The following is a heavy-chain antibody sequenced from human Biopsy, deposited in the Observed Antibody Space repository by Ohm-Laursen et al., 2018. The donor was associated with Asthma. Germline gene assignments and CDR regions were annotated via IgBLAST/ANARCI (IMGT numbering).Heavy chain of an antibody. J-gene: IGHJ4*02. Sequence: TLSLTCTVSGGSISSGAYYRSCVRQPPGKGLEWIGYIYYIGSTYYNPSLKSRVAISLDTSKNQFSLKLSSVTAADTAVYFCARRGGVRRYFDYWGQGTLVTVSS. V-gene: IGHV4-30-4*01. CDR1: GGSISSGAYY. CDR2: IYYIGST. D-gene: IGHD3-16*01. CDR3: ARRGGVRRYFDY.